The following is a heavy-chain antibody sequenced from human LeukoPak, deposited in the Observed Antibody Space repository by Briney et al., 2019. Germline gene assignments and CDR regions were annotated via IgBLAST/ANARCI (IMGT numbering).Heavy chain of an antibody. J-gene: IGHJ4*02. V-gene: IGHV3-7*01. CDR1: GFTFNTYW. D-gene: IGHD3-3*01. CDR2: IKQDGSEK. CDR3: AREHNDFWSGYFDY. Sequence: GGSLRLSCAASGFTFNTYWMTWVRQAPGKGLEWVANIKQDGSEKYFVDSVKGRFTISRDNAKNSLYLQMNSLRAEDTAVYYCAREHNDFWSGYFDYWGQGTLVTVSS.